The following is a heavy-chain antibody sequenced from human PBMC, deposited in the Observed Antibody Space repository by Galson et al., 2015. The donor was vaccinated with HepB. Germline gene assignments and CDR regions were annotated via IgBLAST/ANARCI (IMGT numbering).Heavy chain of an antibody. J-gene: IGHJ2*01. Sequence: TLSLTCTVSGGSISSGGYYWSWIRQHPGKGLEWIGYIYYSGSTYYNPSLESRVTISVDTSKNQFSLKLSSVTAADTAVYYCASLPYSSGWLWYFDLWGRGTLVTVSS. CDR2: IYYSGST. CDR1: GGSISSGGYY. D-gene: IGHD6-19*01. CDR3: ASLPYSSGWLWYFDL. V-gene: IGHV4-31*03.